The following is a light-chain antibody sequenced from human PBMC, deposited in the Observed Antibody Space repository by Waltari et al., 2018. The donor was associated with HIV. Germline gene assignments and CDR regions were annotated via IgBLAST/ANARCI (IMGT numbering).Light chain of an antibody. CDR2: ENK. J-gene: IGLJ2*01. V-gene: IGLV1-40*01. CDR1: SSNIGAGYE. CDR3: QSYDSSLSGVL. Sequence: QSVLPQPPSVSGAPGQRVPISCTGSSSNIGAGYEVHWYQQLPGTGPNLLIYENKHRPSGVPDRFSGSQSGTSASLAITGLQAEDEADYYCQSYDSSLSGVLFGGGTKLTVL.